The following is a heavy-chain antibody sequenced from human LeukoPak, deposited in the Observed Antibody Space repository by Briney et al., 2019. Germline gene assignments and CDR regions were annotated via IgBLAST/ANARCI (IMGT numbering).Heavy chain of an antibody. D-gene: IGHD3-22*01. J-gene: IGHJ5*02. CDR3: AGRNYYDASFDP. CDR1: GGSISSSSYY. Sequence: PSETLSLTCTVSGGSISSSSYYWGWIRQPPGKGLEWIGIIYYSGSTYYNPSLKSRVTMSVDASKNQFSLKLSSVTAADTAVFYFAGRNYYDASFDPWGQGTLVTVSS. CDR2: IYYSGST. V-gene: IGHV4-39*01.